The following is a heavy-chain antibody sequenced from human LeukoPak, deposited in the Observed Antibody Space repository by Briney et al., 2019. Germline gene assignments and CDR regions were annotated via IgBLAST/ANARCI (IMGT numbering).Heavy chain of an antibody. Sequence: GGSLRLSCAASGLTFSSYAIHWVRQAPGKGLEWVAVISYDGSNKHYADFVKGRFTISRDNSKNTLYLQMNSLRGEDTAVYYCARDPHSIAVAGDYFDYWGQGTLVTVSS. V-gene: IGHV3-30-3*01. J-gene: IGHJ4*02. CDR1: GLTFSSYA. D-gene: IGHD6-19*01. CDR2: ISYDGSNK. CDR3: ARDPHSIAVAGDYFDY.